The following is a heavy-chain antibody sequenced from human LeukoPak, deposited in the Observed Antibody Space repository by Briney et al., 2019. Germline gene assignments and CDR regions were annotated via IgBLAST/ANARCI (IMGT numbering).Heavy chain of an antibody. Sequence: GSLRLSCAASGFTFSSYAMSWVRQAPGKGLEWVSAISGSSGSTYYADSVKGRFTISRDNSKNMLYLQMNSLRAEDTAVYYCAKGDSVSPTGYFDYWGQGTLVTVSS. D-gene: IGHD3-10*01. V-gene: IGHV3-23*01. CDR2: ISGSSGST. CDR1: GFTFSSYA. CDR3: AKGDSVSPTGYFDY. J-gene: IGHJ4*02.